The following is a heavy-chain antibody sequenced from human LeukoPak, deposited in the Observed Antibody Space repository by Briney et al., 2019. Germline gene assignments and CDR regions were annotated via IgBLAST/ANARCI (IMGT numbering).Heavy chain of an antibody. V-gene: IGHV3-48*03. J-gene: IGHJ4*02. CDR3: FKQKTAYEILTDSWDY. CDR1: GFTFSSDE. Sequence: PGGALSLSCAASGFTFSSDEMNWVRQAPGKGLKWVSYISSSGSTIYYADSVKGRFTISRDNAKNSLYLQMNSLRAEDTAVYFFFKQKTAYEILTDSWDYWGQGTLVTVSS. CDR2: ISSSGSTI. D-gene: IGHD3-9*01.